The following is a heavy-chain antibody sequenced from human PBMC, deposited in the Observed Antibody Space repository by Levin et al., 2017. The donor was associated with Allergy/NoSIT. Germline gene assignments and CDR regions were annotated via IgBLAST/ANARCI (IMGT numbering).Heavy chain of an antibody. V-gene: IGHV4-4*02. CDR2: IYHSGST. Sequence: SETLSLTCAVSGGSISSSNWWSWVRQPPGKGLEWIGEIYHSGSTNYNPSLKSRVTISVDKSKNQFSLKLSSVTAADTAVYYCARVAGADTARAPFDYWGQGTLVTVSS. J-gene: IGHJ4*02. D-gene: IGHD5-18*01. CDR1: GGSISSSNW. CDR3: ARVAGADTARAPFDY.